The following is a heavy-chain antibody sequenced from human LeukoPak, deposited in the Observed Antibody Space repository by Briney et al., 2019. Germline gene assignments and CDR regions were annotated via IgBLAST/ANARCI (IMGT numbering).Heavy chain of an antibody. D-gene: IGHD5-12*01. V-gene: IGHV1-2*02. CDR2: INPNSGGT. J-gene: IGHJ4*02. Sequence: GGSVKVSCKASGYTFTGYYMHWVRQAPGQGLEWMGWINPNSGGTNYSQKFQGRVTMTRDTSISTAYMELSRLRSDDTAVYYCARDGYGTFGWLRFPDYWGQGTLVTVSS. CDR3: ARDGYGTFGWLRFPDY. CDR1: GYTFTGYY.